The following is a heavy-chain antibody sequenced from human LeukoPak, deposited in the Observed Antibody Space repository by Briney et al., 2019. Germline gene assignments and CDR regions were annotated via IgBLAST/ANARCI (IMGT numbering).Heavy chain of an antibody. Sequence: PGGSLRLSCAASGNYWMHWVRQAPGKGLVWVSHINRDGSWTSYADSVKGRFTISKDNAKNTVYLQMNNLRAEDTAVYYCVSFYETNGGRETRVPVSS. D-gene: IGHD2-2*01. CDR1: GNYW. J-gene: IGHJ4*02. V-gene: IGHV3-74*01. CDR2: INRDGSWT. CDR3: VSFYETN.